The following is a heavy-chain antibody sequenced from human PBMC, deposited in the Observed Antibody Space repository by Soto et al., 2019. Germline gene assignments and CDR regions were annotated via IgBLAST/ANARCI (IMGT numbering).Heavy chain of an antibody. V-gene: IGHV3-13*05. CDR1: GFTFSIFD. CDR2: IGAAGDP. J-gene: IGHJ5*01. D-gene: IGHD2-21*02. Sequence: GGSLRLSCAASGFTFSIFDMHWVRQAPGKGLEWGSAIGAAGDPHYSGSVKGRFIISRQNAKNSLYLQMNSLTVGDTAVYYCAKSSSDSLTSFDSWGQGTLVTVSS. CDR3: AKSSSDSLTSFDS.